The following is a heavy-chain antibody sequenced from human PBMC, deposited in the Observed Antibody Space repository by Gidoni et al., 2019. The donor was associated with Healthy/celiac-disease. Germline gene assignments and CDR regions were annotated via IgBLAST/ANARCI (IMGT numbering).Heavy chain of an antibody. CDR2: INHSGST. CDR1: GGSFSGYY. Sequence: QVQLQQWGAGLLKPSETLSLTCAVYGGSFSGYYWSWIRQPPGKGLEWIGEINHSGSTNYNPSLKSRVTISVDTSKNQFSLKLSSVTAADTAVYYCASGVVDRWLAPRTTGALDYWGQGTLVTVSS. J-gene: IGHJ4*02. V-gene: IGHV4-34*01. D-gene: IGHD6-19*01. CDR3: ASGVVDRWLAPRTTGALDY.